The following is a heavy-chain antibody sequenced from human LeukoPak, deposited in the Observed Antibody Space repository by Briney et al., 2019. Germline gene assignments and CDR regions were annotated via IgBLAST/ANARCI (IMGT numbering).Heavy chain of an antibody. J-gene: IGHJ4*02. D-gene: IGHD5-12*01. CDR1: GFTFDDYA. Sequence: PGGSLRLSCAASGFTFDDYAMHWVRQAPGKGLEWVSGISWNSGSIGYADSVKGRFTISRDNSKNTLYLLMNSLRAEDTAVYYCAKSVTPPDIVATIVDYWGQGTLVTVSS. CDR2: ISWNSGSI. CDR3: AKSVTPPDIVATIVDY. V-gene: IGHV3-9*01.